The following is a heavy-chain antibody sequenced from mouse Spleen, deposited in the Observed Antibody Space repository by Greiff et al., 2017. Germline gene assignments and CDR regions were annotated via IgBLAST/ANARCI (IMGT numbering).Heavy chain of an antibody. CDR3: ARATYYAMDY. CDR1: GYTFTSYG. Sequence: QVQLQQPGAELVKPGASVKLSCKASGYTFTSYGMQWVKQRPGQGLEWIGEIDPSDSYTNYNQKFKGKATLTVDTSSSTAYMQLSSLTSEDSAVYYCARATYYAMDYWGQGTSVTVSS. V-gene: IGHV1-50*01. CDR2: IDPSDSYT. J-gene: IGHJ4*01. D-gene: IGHD1-1*01.